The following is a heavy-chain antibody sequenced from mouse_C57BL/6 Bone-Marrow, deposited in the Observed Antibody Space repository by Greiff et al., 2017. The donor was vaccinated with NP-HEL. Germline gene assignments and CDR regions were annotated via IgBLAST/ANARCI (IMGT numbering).Heavy chain of an antibody. CDR1: GYTFTSYG. CDR2: IYPRSGNT. V-gene: IGHV1-81*01. CDR3: ARHYYGSSYGFAY. Sequence: VKLMESGAELARPGASVKLSCKASGYTFTSYGISWVKQRTGQGLEWIGEIYPRSGNTYYNEKFKGKATLTADKSSSTAYMELRSLTSEDSAVYFCARHYYGSSYGFAYWGQGTLVTVSA. D-gene: IGHD1-1*01. J-gene: IGHJ3*01.